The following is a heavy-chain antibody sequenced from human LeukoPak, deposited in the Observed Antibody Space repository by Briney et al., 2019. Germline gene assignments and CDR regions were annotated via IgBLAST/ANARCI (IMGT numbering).Heavy chain of an antibody. Sequence: GGSLRLSCAASGFTFSSYWMSWVRQAPGKGLEWVSAISGSGGSTYYADSVKGRFTISRDNSKNTLYLQMNSLRAEDTAVYYCAKDPAILSQFDPWGQGTLVTVSS. CDR2: ISGSGGST. J-gene: IGHJ5*02. CDR1: GFTFSSYW. D-gene: IGHD2-8*01. CDR3: AKDPAILSQFDP. V-gene: IGHV3-23*01.